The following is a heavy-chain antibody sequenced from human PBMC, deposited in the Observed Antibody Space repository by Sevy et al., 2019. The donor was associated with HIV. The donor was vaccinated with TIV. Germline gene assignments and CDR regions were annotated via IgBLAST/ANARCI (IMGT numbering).Heavy chain of an antibody. V-gene: IGHV4-4*02. Sequence: SETLSLTCAVSDGSISSSNWWSWVRQPPGKGLEWIGEIYHSGSTNYNPSLKSRVTISVDKSKNQFSLKLSSVTAADTAVYYCARDFRDFWSGYYTGYYGMDVWGQGTTVTVSS. J-gene: IGHJ6*02. CDR2: IYHSGST. CDR3: ARDFRDFWSGYYTGYYGMDV. CDR1: DGSISSSNW. D-gene: IGHD3-3*01.